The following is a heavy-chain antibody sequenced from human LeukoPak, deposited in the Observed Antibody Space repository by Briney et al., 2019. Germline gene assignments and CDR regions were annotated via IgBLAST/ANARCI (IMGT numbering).Heavy chain of an antibody. Sequence: GGSLRLSCAASGFTFNSYAMGWVRQTPGKGLEWVSGFGGRGDTTYHADSVKGRLSISRDNSKNTLYLQMNSLRAEDTAVYYCAKFRNASGAYYVFDFWGQGTLVTVSS. D-gene: IGHD3-22*01. V-gene: IGHV3-23*01. J-gene: IGHJ4*02. CDR3: AKFRNASGAYYVFDF. CDR2: FGGRGDTT. CDR1: GFTFNSYA.